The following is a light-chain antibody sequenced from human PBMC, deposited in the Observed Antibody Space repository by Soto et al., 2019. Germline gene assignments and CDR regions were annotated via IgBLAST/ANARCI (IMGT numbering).Light chain of an antibody. Sequence: QSALTQPRSVSGSPRQSVTISCTGTGSDVGHYNYVSWYQQNPGKAPKLMIHDVSKRPSGVPDRFSGSKSGYTASLTISGLQAEDEADYYCSSYAGSYGYVFGTGTKLTVL. CDR3: SSYAGSYGYV. J-gene: IGLJ1*01. V-gene: IGLV2-11*01. CDR2: DVS. CDR1: GSDVGHYNY.